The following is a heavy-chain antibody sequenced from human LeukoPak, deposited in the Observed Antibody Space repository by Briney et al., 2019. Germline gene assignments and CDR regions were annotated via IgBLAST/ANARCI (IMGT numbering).Heavy chain of an antibody. J-gene: IGHJ4*02. CDR2: INSDGSST. D-gene: IGHD6-19*01. Sequence: GGSLRLSCAASGFTFSSYWMHWVRQAPAKGLVWVSRINSDGSSTSYADSVKGRFTISRDNAKNTLYLQMNSLRAEDTAVYYCARDGDRLAVAGTPLDYWGQGTLVTVSS. V-gene: IGHV3-74*01. CDR1: GFTFSSYW. CDR3: ARDGDRLAVAGTPLDY.